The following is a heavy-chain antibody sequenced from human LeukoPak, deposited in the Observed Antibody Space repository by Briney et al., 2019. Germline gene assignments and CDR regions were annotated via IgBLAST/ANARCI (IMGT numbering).Heavy chain of an antibody. V-gene: IGHV4-38-2*02. CDR3: ASPRGDDSGGYYTWYFHH. CDR1: GYSISSGYY. J-gene: IGHJ1*01. Sequence: SETLSLTCTVSGYSISSGYYWGWIRPPPGKGLEWIGIGSTYYNPSLKSRVTISVDTSKNQFSLKLRSVTAADTAVYFCASPRGDDSGGYYTWYFHHWGQGILVTVSS. CDR2: IGST. D-gene: IGHD3-22*01.